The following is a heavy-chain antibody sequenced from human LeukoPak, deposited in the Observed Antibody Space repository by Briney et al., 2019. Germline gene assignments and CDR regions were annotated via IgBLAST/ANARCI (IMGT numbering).Heavy chain of an antibody. CDR1: GGSISSSSYY. Sequence: SETLSLTCTVSGGSISSSSYYWGWLRQPPGKGLEWIGSIYYSGSTYYNPSLKSRVTISVDTSKNQFSLKLSSVTAADTAVYYCARQVGYGGNLFDYWGQGTLVTVSS. D-gene: IGHD4-17*01. CDR2: IYYSGST. V-gene: IGHV4-39*01. CDR3: ARQVGYGGNLFDY. J-gene: IGHJ4*02.